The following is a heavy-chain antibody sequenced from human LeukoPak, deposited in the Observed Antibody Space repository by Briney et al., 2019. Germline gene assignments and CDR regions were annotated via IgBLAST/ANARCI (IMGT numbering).Heavy chain of an antibody. CDR3: ARHRVGATVYFDY. V-gene: IGHV4-39*01. CDR2: IYYSGST. CDR1: GGSISSSSYY. J-gene: IGHJ4*02. Sequence: SETLSLTCTVSGGSISSSSYYWGWLRQPPGKGLEWIGSIYYSGSTYYNPSLKSRVTISVDTSKNQFSLKLSSVTAADTAVYYCARHRVGATVYFDYWGQGTLVTVSS. D-gene: IGHD1-26*01.